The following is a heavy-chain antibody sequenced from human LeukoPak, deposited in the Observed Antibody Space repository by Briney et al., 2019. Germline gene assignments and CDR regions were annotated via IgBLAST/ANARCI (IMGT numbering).Heavy chain of an antibody. Sequence: GGSLRLSCAASGFTVSNNYMNWVRQAPGKGLEWVSIIYSGGSTYYADSVKGRFTISRDISKNTLYLQMNSLRAEDTAVYYCARPREGYYDYWGQGTLVTVSS. D-gene: IGHD2-15*01. CDR1: GFTVSNNY. J-gene: IGHJ4*02. CDR3: ARPREGYYDY. V-gene: IGHV3-53*01. CDR2: IYSGGST.